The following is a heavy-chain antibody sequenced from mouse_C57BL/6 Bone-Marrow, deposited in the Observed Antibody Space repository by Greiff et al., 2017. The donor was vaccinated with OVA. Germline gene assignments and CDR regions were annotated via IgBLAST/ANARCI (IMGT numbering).Heavy chain of an antibody. Sequence: QVQLQQSGAELVMPGASVKLSCKASGYTFTSYWMHWVKQRPGQGLEWIGEIDPSDSYTNYNQKFKGKSTLTVDKSSSTAYMQLSSLTSEDSAVYYCARGRRYPLGGYYAMDYWGQGTSVTVSS. CDR1: GYTFTSYW. J-gene: IGHJ4*01. CDR3: ARGRRYPLGGYYAMDY. D-gene: IGHD1-1*01. V-gene: IGHV1-69*01. CDR2: IDPSDSYT.